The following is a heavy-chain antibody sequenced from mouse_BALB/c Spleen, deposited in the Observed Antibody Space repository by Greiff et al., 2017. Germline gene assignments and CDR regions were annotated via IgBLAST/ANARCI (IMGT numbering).Heavy chain of an antibody. J-gene: IGHJ3*01. CDR2: IRNKANGYTT. CDR1: GFTFTDYY. V-gene: IGHV7-3*02. Sequence: EVQLVESGGGLVQPGGSLRLSCATSGFTFTDYYMSWVRQPPGKALEWLGFIRNKANGYTTEYSASVKGRFTISRDNSQSILYLQMNTLRAEDSATYYCARGQLGPWFAYWGQGTLVTVSA. CDR3: ARGQLGPWFAY. D-gene: IGHD3-2*01.